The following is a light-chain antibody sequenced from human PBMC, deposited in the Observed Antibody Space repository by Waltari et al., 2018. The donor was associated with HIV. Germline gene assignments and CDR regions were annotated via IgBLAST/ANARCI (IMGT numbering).Light chain of an antibody. V-gene: IGLV1-47*01. CDR1: PSNIGGDH. CDR3: AAWDDSLSGLV. Sequence: QSVLTKPPSAPGTPGQRVAHSCSVTPSNIGGDHLCWYWRLPGTAPNLLIYRNNRRPSGVPDRFSGSKSGTSASLAISGLRSEDEADYYCAAWDDSLSGLVFGGGTKLTVL. J-gene: IGLJ3*02. CDR2: RNN.